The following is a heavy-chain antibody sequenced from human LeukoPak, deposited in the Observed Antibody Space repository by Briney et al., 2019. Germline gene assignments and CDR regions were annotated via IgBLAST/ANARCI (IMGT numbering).Heavy chain of an antibody. CDR3: ARDLAWGAFDY. CDR2: ISPRGGGT. D-gene: IGHD7-27*01. V-gene: IGHV3-23*01. CDR1: GFTFSNHG. Sequence: GVLRLSCAASGFTFSNHGMNWDRQAPGKGLEWLSGISPRGGGTYYADSVKGRFTISRDDSKNTLSLQMNSLRVEDTAVYYCARDLAWGAFDYWGQGTLVTVSS. J-gene: IGHJ4*02.